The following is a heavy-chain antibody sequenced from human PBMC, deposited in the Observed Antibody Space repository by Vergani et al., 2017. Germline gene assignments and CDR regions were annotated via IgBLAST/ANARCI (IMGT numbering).Heavy chain of an antibody. J-gene: IGHJ4*02. V-gene: IGHV3-49*04. CDR2: IRSKAYGGTT. Sequence: EVQLVASGGGLVQPGGSLRLSCAASGFTFSSYSMNWVRQAPGKGLEWVGFIRSKAYGGTTEYAASVKGRFTISRDDSKSIAYLQMNSLKTEDTAVYYCTRHSSSWDAYFDYWGQGTLVTVSS. D-gene: IGHD6-13*01. CDR1: GFTFSSYS. CDR3: TRHSSSWDAYFDY.